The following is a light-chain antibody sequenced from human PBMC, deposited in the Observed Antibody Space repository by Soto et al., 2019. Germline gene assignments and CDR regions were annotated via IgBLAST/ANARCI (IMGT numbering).Light chain of an antibody. CDR1: QDISNY. V-gene: IGKV1-27*01. Sequence: DIQMTQSPSSLSASVGDRVTITCRAAQDISNYLAWYQQKPGKVPKLLIYAASTLQSGVPSRFXGSGSGTDFTLTISSLQPEDVATYYCQKYNSAPMWTFGQGTKVEIK. J-gene: IGKJ1*01. CDR3: QKYNSAPMWT. CDR2: AAS.